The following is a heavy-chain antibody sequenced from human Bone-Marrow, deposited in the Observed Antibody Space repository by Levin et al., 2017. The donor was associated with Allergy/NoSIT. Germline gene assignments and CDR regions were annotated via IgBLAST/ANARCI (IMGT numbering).Heavy chain of an antibody. D-gene: IGHD4-17*01. CDR1: GDSITHYH. Sequence: PGGSLRLSCTVSGDSITHYHWNWIRQSPGKGLEWMGYVYYTGRTNYNPSLKSRLSMSLDTSKSQFSLKLSSVTAADTAVYYCARDFNSGDYVGWFDPWGQGTLVTVSS. V-gene: IGHV4-59*01. CDR2: VYYTGRT. CDR3: ARDFNSGDYVGWFDP. J-gene: IGHJ5*02.